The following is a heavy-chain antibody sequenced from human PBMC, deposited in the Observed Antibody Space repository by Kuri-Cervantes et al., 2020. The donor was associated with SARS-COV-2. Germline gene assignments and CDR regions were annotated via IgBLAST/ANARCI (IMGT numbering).Heavy chain of an antibody. CDR2: IRYDGSNK. CDR1: GFTFSSYG. V-gene: IGHV3-30*02. CDR3: ARLDGRYSSSHFDY. D-gene: IGHD6-13*01. J-gene: IGHJ4*02. Sequence: GGSLRLSCAASGFTFSSYGMHWVRQAPGKGLEWVAFIRYDGSNKYYADSVKGRFTISRDNSKNTLYLQMNSLRAEDTAVYYCARLDGRYSSSHFDYWGQGTLVTVSS.